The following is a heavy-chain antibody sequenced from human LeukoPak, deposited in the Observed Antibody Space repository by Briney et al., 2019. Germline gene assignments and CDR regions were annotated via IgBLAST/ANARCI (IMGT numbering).Heavy chain of an antibody. CDR2: ISSSSSYI. CDR1: GFTFSSYS. D-gene: IGHD3-22*01. CDR3: ARTYYYDSSGYYKDAFDI. J-gene: IGHJ3*02. V-gene: IGHV3-21*04. Sequence: GGSLRLSCAASGFTFSSYSMNWVRQAPGKGLEWVSSISSSSSYIYYADSVKGRFTISRDNAKNSLYLQMNSLRAEDTAVYYCARTYYYDSSGYYKDAFDIWGQGTMVTVSS.